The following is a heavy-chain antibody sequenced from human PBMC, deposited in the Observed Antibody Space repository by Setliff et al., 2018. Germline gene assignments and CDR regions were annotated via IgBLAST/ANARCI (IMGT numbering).Heavy chain of an antibody. Sequence: PSETLSLTCAVSGGSISSSNWWSWVRQPPGKGLEWIGEIYHSGSTNYNPSLKSRVTISVDTSKNQFSLKLSSVTAADTAVYYCARRTEYYNFWSGYYDYWGQGTLVTVSS. CDR1: GGSISSSNW. D-gene: IGHD3-3*01. J-gene: IGHJ4*02. V-gene: IGHV4-4*02. CDR2: IYHSGST. CDR3: ARRTEYYNFWSGYYDY.